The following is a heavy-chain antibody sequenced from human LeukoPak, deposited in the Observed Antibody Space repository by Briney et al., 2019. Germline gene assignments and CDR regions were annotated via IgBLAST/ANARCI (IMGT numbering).Heavy chain of an antibody. CDR2: IYYSGST. V-gene: IGHV4-59*01. D-gene: IGHD4-17*01. Sequence: SETLSLTCTVSGGSISSYYWSWIRQPPGKGLEWIGYIYYSGSTNYNPSLKSRVTISVDTTKNQFSLKLSSVTAADTAVYYCARIEGYGTTLDYWGQGTLVTVSS. CDR3: ARIEGYGTTLDY. J-gene: IGHJ4*02. CDR1: GGSISSYY.